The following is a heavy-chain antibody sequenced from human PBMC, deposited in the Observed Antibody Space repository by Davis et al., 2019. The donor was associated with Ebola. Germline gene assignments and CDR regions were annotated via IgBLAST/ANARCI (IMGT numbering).Heavy chain of an antibody. CDR1: GTSISPYY. CDR3: ARGVFGAFFDS. CDR2: VEHHGRT. Sequence: PGGSLRLSCTVSGTSISPYYWSWIRQPPGKGLDWIGYVEHHGRTEYIPSFNSRVTISVDTSKSQFSLKLRSVTTADTAVYYCARGVFGAFFDSWGQGALVTVSS. D-gene: IGHD3-10*01. V-gene: IGHV4-59*01. J-gene: IGHJ4*02.